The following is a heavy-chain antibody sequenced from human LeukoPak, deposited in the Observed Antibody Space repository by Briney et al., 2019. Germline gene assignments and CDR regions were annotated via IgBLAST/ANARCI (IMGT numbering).Heavy chain of an antibody. CDR2: ISHDGRNK. CDR1: GFTFRSYA. Sequence: GGSLRLSCAASGFTFRSYAMHWVRQAPGKGLEWVAVISHDGRNKFCADSVKGRFTISRDDSKNTLDLEMNSLRAEDTAVYYCATQPCSGGSCYLGNWGQGTLVTVSS. J-gene: IGHJ4*02. D-gene: IGHD2-15*01. CDR3: ATQPCSGGSCYLGN. V-gene: IGHV3-30*04.